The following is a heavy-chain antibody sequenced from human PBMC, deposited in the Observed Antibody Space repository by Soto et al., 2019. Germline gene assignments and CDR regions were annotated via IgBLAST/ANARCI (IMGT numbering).Heavy chain of an antibody. CDR3: ATEPRMSSRGRGSMDV. V-gene: IGHV3-33*01. Sequence: QVDLVESGGGVVQPGTSLRLSCVASGFSIRTYGMHWVRQAPGKGLEWVAVIWSDGSDQLYADSMKGRLTISRDNAKNTLYLQVNSLRADDTAAYFCATEPRMSSRGRGSMDVWGHGTTVIVSS. J-gene: IGHJ6*02. D-gene: IGHD3-10*01. CDR1: GFSIRTYG. CDR2: IWSDGSDQ.